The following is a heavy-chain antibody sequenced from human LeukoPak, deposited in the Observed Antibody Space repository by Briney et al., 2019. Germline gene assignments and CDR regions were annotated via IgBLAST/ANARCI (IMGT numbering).Heavy chain of an antibody. V-gene: IGHV7-4-1*02. CDR2: INTNTGTP. CDR1: GYTFTSYA. CDR3: AAVIVGGAFDN. Sequence: ASVKVSCKASGYTFTSYAMYWVRQAPGQGLEWLGWINTNTGTPVYAQGLTGRFVFSLDMSVSTAYLQITGLKAEDAAVYYCAAVIVGGAFDNWGQGTMVTVSS. J-gene: IGHJ3*02. D-gene: IGHD1-26*01.